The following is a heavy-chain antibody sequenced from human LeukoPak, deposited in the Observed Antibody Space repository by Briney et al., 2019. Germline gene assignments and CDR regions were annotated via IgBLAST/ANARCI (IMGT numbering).Heavy chain of an antibody. J-gene: IGHJ6*03. CDR2: IYTSGST. V-gene: IGHV4-61*02. D-gene: IGHD3-9*01. CDR1: GGSISSGSYY. CDR3: ASSGPVYFYYYMDV. Sequence: SQTLSLTCTVSGGSISSGSYYWSWNRQPAGKGLEWIVRIYTSGSTNYNPSLKSRVTISVDTSKNQFSLKLSSVTGADTAVYYCASSGPVYFYYYMDVWGKGTTVTVSS.